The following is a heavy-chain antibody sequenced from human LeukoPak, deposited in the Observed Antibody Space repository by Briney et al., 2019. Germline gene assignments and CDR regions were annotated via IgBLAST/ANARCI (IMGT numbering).Heavy chain of an antibody. D-gene: IGHD1-7*01. J-gene: IGHJ4*02. V-gene: IGHV3-30*18. CDR3: AKDRSGTTNFFDY. Sequence: PGGSLRLSCAASGFTFNTYGMHWVRQAPGKGLEWVADISSDGSNKYYADSVKGRFTISRDNSKSTLFLQMNSLRAEDTAVYYCAKDRSGTTNFFDYWGQGTLVTVSS. CDR1: GFTFNTYG. CDR2: ISSDGSNK.